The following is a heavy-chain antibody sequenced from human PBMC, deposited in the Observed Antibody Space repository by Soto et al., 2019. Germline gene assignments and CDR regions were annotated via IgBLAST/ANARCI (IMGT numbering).Heavy chain of an antibody. CDR1: GLKLSSSA. Sequence: GGSLRISCEGSGLKLSSSAMTWIRQNTEKGLEWVSTISGRSGVPSYADSVNGRFTVSRDNSKNTLYLQMNSLRPDDTAIYYCAKGGPFTGGFDPWGQGTLVTVSS. CDR3: AKGGPFTGGFDP. CDR2: ISGRSGVP. J-gene: IGHJ5*02. V-gene: IGHV3-23*01. D-gene: IGHD3-16*01.